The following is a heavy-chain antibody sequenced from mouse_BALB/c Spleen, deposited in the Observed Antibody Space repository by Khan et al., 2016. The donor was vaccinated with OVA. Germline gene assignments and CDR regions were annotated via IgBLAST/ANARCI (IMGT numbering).Heavy chain of an antibody. CDR1: GYSITSDYA. J-gene: IGHJ2*01. V-gene: IGHV3-2*02. D-gene: IGHD1-1*01. CDR3: ARSVTITTVVATDFDC. Sequence: QLKQSGPGLVKPSQSLSLTCTVTGYSITSDYAWNWIRQFPGNKLEWMGYISYSGRTSYNPSLKSRISITRDTSKNQFFLQLNSVTTEDTATXYCARSVTITTVVATDFDCWGQGTTLTVSS. CDR2: ISYSGRT.